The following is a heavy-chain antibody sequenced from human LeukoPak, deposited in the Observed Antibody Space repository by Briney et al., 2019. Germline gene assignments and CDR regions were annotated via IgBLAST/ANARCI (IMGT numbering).Heavy chain of an antibody. D-gene: IGHD4-23*01. CDR3: AREGRWPYYYYMDV. CDR2: IIPIFGTA. CDR1: GGTFSSYA. Sequence: SVKVSCKASGGTFSSYAISWVRQAPGQGLEWMGGIIPIFGTANYAQKLQGRVTITTDESTSTAYMELSSLRSEDTAVYYCAREGRWPYYYYMDVWGKGTTVTVSS. V-gene: IGHV1-69*05. J-gene: IGHJ6*03.